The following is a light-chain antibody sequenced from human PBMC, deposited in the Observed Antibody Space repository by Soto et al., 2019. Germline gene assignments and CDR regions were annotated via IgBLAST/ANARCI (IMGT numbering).Light chain of an antibody. Sequence: DIVVTHSPLYLPVXPGEPAAMACKSTQSLLHINEYNYLDWXLQQRPKXPQXXXYSASNRAYGVPDRFSGSGSATDFTRKISRGEADDVGVYYGMQVLQSPITFGQGTRLEIK. CDR1: QSLLHINEYNY. J-gene: IGKJ5*01. V-gene: IGKV2-28*01. CDR2: SAS. CDR3: MQVLQSPIT.